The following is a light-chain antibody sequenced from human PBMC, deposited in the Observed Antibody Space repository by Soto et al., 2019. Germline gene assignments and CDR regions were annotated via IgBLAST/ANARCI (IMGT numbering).Light chain of an antibody. V-gene: IGKV1-5*01. CDR3: QQYNSYWT. CDR1: QRISNW. Sequence: DIQMTQSPTTLSASVGDRVTIACRASQRISNWVAWYQQKPGKAPKLLIYHASTLESGVPSRFIGSGSGTEFTLTISSLQPDDFATYYCQQYNSYWTFGQGTKVEI. CDR2: HAS. J-gene: IGKJ1*01.